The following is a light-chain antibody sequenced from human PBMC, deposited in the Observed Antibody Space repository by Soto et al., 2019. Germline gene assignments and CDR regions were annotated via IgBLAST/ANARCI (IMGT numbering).Light chain of an antibody. V-gene: IGKV1-5*03. CDR2: KAS. CDR3: QQYINRWT. CDR1: QSISTW. Sequence: DIQMTQSPSALSAFVEDRITITCRASQSISTWLAWYQQKPGKAPKLLIYKASSLESGVPSRFSGSGSGTEFTLTISSLQPDDSATYYCQQYINRWTFGQGTKV. J-gene: IGKJ1*01.